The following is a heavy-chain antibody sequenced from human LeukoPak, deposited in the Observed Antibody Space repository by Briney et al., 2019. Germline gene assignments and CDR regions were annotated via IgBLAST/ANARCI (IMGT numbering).Heavy chain of an antibody. CDR3: ARDRPGYSSSSAFGMYYYYGMDV. J-gene: IGHJ6*02. CDR1: GGSISSYY. CDR2: IYYSGST. Sequence: SETLSLTCTVSGGSISSYYWSWIRQPPGKGLEWSGYIYYSGSTNYNPSLKSRVTISVDTSKNQFSLKLSSVTAADTAVYYCARDRPGYSSSSAFGMYYYYGMDVWGQGTTVTVSS. V-gene: IGHV4-59*01. D-gene: IGHD6-6*01.